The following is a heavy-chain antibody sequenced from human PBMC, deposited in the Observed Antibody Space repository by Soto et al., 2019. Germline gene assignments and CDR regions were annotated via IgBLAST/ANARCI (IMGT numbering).Heavy chain of an antibody. Sequence: QVQLVQSGAEVKRPGSSVMVSCKASGDTFDFYSINWVRQAPGRGLEWMGRVNPIVRMSNYAQKFQGRVTMTADRSTSTAYMELSSLRSEATAIYYCASSYGSGYRAVDYWGQGALVTVAS. V-gene: IGHV1-69*02. J-gene: IGHJ4*02. CDR2: VNPIVRMS. CDR3: ASSYGSGYRAVDY. CDR1: GDTFDFYS. D-gene: IGHD3-10*01.